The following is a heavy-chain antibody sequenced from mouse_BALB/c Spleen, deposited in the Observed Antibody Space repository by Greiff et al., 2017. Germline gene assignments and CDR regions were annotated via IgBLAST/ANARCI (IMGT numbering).Heavy chain of an antibody. V-gene: IGHV2-9*02. CDR2: IWAGGST. Sequence: VQVVESGPGLVALSQSLSITCTVSGFSLTSYGVHWVRQPPGKGLEWLGVIWAGGSTNYNSALMSRLSISKDNSKSQVFLKMNSLQTDDTAMYYCARELGPGFAYWGQGTLVTVSA. D-gene: IGHD4-1*01. CDR1: GFSLTSYG. CDR3: ARELGPGFAY. J-gene: IGHJ3*01.